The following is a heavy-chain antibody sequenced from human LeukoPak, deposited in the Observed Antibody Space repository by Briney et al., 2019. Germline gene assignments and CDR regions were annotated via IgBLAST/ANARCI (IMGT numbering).Heavy chain of an antibody. CDR1: GFTFSDYS. CDR3: ARGTPSLVSKFDY. Sequence: PGGSLRLSCAASGFTFSDYSMNWVRQAPGKGLEWVSSISGSGAYTLYTDSVKGRFTISRDNAKNSLYLQMNSLRAEDTAVYYCARGTPSLVSKFDYWGQGILVTVSS. D-gene: IGHD6-13*01. CDR2: ISGSGAYT. J-gene: IGHJ4*02. V-gene: IGHV3-21*01.